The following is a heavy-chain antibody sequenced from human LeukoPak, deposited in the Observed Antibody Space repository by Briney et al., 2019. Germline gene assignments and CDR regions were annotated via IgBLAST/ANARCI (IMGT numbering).Heavy chain of an antibody. J-gene: IGHJ5*02. CDR3: ARGGIRRDGYNYQGNWFDP. V-gene: IGHV4-39*07. CDR1: GGSISSSSYY. Sequence: SETLSLTCTVSGGSISSSSYYWGWIRQPPGKGLEWIGSIYYSGSTYYNPSLKSRVTISVDTSKNQFSLKLSSVTAADTAVYYCARGGIRRDGYNYQGNWFDPWGQGTLVTVSS. D-gene: IGHD5-24*01. CDR2: IYYSGST.